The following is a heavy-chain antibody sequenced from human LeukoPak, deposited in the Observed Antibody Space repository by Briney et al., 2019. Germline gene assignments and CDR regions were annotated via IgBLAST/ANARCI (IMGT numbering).Heavy chain of an antibody. CDR1: GFTFTSHV. D-gene: IGHD6-6*01. CDR3: AKRIAARPSPYDY. J-gene: IGHJ4*02. V-gene: IGHV3-23*01. Sequence: GGSLRLSCAASGFTFTSHVMSWARQAPGKGLEWVSSISSSGGTTNYADSVKGRFTISRDNSKNTLSLQMNSLRAEDTAVYYCAKRIAARPSPYDYWGQGTLVTVSS. CDR2: ISSSGGTT.